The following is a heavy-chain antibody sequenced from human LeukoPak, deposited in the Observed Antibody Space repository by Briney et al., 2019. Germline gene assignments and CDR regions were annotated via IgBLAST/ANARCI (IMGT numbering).Heavy chain of an antibody. J-gene: IGHJ2*01. CDR1: GDSTSSSTYY. V-gene: IGHV4-39*07. CDR2: IYDSGTT. CDR3: ARLLLSVGNYWYFDL. Sequence: PSETLSLTCTVSGDSTSSSTYYWDWIRQAPGKGLEWIGNIYDSGTTHYNPSLKSRVTISGDTSKNQFSLKLSSVTAADTAVYYCARLLLSVGNYWYFDLWGRGTLVTVSS. D-gene: IGHD1-26*01.